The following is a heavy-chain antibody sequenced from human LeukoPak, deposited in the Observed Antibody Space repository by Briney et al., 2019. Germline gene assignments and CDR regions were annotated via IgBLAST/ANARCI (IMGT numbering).Heavy chain of an antibody. CDR1: GDSFSSNSVI. CDR2: TYYRSTLYN. J-gene: IGHJ5*02. V-gene: IGHV6-1*01. CDR3: ARRLTQYDCFDP. Sequence: SQTLSLTCAISGDSFSSNSVIWNWLRQSPSRGLEWLGRTYYRSTLYNDYAVSVRGRITVNPDTSKNQFSLHLNSVTPEDTAVYYCARRLTQYDCFDPWGQGILVTVSS. D-gene: IGHD2-2*01.